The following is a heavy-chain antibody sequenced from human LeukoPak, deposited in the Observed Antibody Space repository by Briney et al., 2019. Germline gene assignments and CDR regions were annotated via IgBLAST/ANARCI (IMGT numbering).Heavy chain of an antibody. V-gene: IGHV3-23*01. CDR3: AREARLELWSQDDAFDI. CDR2: ISGSGEST. J-gene: IGHJ3*02. D-gene: IGHD1-7*01. CDR1: GFTFSDYY. Sequence: GGSLRLSCATSGFTFSDYYMSWIRQAPGKGLEWVSRISGSGESTSYADSVKGRFTISRDNSKNTLYLQMNSLRAEDTAVYYCAREARLELWSQDDAFDIWGQGTMVTVSS.